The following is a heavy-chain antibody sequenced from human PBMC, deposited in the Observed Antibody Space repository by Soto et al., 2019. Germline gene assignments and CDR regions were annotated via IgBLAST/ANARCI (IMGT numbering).Heavy chain of an antibody. CDR2: MFYSGLT. CDR3: APLSVSLSCPYGIHV. V-gene: IGHV4-39*01. Sequence: PSETLSLTCSVSGYSVTSSDYYWAWIRQPPGKGLEWIGSMFYSGLTYYNPSLKRRGTLSVDTSKNQFSVRLNSVTAADTAVYYCAPLSVSLSCPYGIHVWGQGTTVTVSS. D-gene: IGHD3-16*01. J-gene: IGHJ6*02. CDR1: GYSVTSSDYY.